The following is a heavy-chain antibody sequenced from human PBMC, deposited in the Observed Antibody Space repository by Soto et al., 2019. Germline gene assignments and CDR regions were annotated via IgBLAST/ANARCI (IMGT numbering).Heavy chain of an antibody. CDR3: AKNPGYYYDSTGYHFDY. Sequence: ASVKVSCKASGYTFTSYDINWVRQATGQGLEWMGMVNPTYGSTNYAQKFQGRVTMNRDTSTSTVYMELSSLRSEDTAVYYCAKNPGYYYDSTGYHFDYWGQGTLVTVSS. CDR2: VNPTYGST. D-gene: IGHD3-22*01. J-gene: IGHJ4*02. CDR1: GYTFTSYD. V-gene: IGHV1-46*01.